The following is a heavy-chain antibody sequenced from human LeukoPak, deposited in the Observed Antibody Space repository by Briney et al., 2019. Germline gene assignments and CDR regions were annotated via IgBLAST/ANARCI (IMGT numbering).Heavy chain of an antibody. V-gene: IGHV3-30*01. Sequence: GGSLRLSCAASGFTFRSYAMHWVRQAPGKGLEWVALMSYDGTKKYYADSVKGRFTISRDNSKNTLYLQMNSLRAEDTAVYYCAREPTALDYWGQGTLVTVSS. J-gene: IGHJ4*02. CDR3: AREPTALDY. CDR1: GFTFRSYA. CDR2: MSYDGTKK.